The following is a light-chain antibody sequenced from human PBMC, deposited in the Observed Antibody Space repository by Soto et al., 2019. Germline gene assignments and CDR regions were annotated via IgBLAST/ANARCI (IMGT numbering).Light chain of an antibody. J-gene: IGKJ4*01. CDR3: QQHGSSQT. CDR2: GAS. CDR1: QSVSSTY. Sequence: EIVLTQSPGTLSLSPGEKAALSCRASQSVSSTYLAWYQQKPGQAPRLLIYGASSRATGFPDRFSGSGSGTDFTLTISRLEPEDFAVYYCQQHGSSQTFGGGTKVDIK. V-gene: IGKV3-20*01.